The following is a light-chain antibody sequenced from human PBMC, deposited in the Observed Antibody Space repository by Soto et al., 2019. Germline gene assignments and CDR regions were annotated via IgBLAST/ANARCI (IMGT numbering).Light chain of an antibody. Sequence: QSVLTQPPSVSGAPGQSVTISCTGSSSNIGAGFVVNWYQQVPGTAPKLLIYANKNRPSGVPDRFSGSKSGTSASLVITGLQAKDEADYYCQSYDSSLSGFYVFGTGTKVTVL. CDR1: SSNIGAGFV. CDR2: ANK. CDR3: QSYDSSLSGFYV. V-gene: IGLV1-40*01. J-gene: IGLJ1*01.